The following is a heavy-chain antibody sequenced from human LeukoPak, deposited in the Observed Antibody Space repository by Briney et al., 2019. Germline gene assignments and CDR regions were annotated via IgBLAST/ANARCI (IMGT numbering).Heavy chain of an antibody. J-gene: IGHJ4*02. D-gene: IGHD2-2*01. CDR3: ARDDCSSSSCLTY. V-gene: IGHV3-74*01. CDR1: GFTLSGW. CDR2: INTDESRT. Sequence: GGSLRLSCAASGFTLSGWMHWVRQAPGKGLVWVSRINTDESRTSYADSVKGRFTISRDNAKNTLYLQMNSLRAEDTAVYYCARDDCSSSSCLTYWGQGTLVTVSS.